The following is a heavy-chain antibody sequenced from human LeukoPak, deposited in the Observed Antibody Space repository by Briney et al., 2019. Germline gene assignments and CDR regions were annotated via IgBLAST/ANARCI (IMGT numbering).Heavy chain of an antibody. J-gene: IGHJ4*02. CDR3: ARDYGSGRCVDY. Sequence: SETLSLTCTVSGYSISSGYYWGWIRQPPGKGLEWIGSIYHSGSTYYNPSLKSRVTISVDTSKNQFSLKLSSVTAADTAVYYCARDYGSGRCVDYWGQGTLVTVSS. CDR2: IYHSGST. CDR1: GYSISSGYY. V-gene: IGHV4-38-2*02. D-gene: IGHD3-10*01.